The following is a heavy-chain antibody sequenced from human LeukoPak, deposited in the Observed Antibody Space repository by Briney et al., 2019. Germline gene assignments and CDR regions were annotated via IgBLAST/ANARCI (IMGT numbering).Heavy chain of an antibody. CDR2: ISYDGSNK. D-gene: IGHD5-12*01. J-gene: IGHJ4*02. V-gene: IGHV3-30*18. CDR3: AKDYSGYDWVY. Sequence: GGSLRLPCAASGFTFSSYGMHWVRQAPGKGLERVAVISYDGSNKYYADSVKGRFTISRDNSKNTLYLQMNSLRAEDTAVYYCAKDYSGYDWVYWGQGTLVTVSS. CDR1: GFTFSSYG.